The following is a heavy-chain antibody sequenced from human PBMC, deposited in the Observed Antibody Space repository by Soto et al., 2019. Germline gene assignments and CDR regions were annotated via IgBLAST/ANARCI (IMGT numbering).Heavy chain of an antibody. J-gene: IGHJ6*02. CDR2: IIPIFGTA. D-gene: IGHD3-22*01. V-gene: IGHV1-69*13. CDR3: ARSLYYYDTSGRPEVGGMDV. Sequence: GASVKVSCKASGGTFSSYAISWVRQAPGQGLEWMGGIIPIFGTANYAQKFQGRVTITADESTSTAYMELSSLRSEDTAVYYCARSLYYYDTSGRPEVGGMDVWGQGTTVTVSS. CDR1: GGTFSSYA.